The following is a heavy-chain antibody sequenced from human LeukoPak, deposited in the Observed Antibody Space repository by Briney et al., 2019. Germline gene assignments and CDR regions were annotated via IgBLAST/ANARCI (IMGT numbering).Heavy chain of an antibody. CDR3: AREKWERHHCGVDV. V-gene: IGHV3-23*01. CDR1: GFTFSSYT. Sequence: GGSLRLSCEASGFTFSSYTMSWVRQAPGKGLERVSGISGRSDSIYYADSVEGRFTISRDYSKSTVDLQMNSLRAEDTAVYYCAREKWERHHCGVDVWGQGTTVTVSS. J-gene: IGHJ6*02. CDR2: ISGRSDSI. D-gene: IGHD1-26*01.